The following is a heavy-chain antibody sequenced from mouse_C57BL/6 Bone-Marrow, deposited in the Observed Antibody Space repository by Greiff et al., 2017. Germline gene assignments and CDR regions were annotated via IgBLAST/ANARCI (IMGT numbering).Heavy chain of an antibody. Sequence: VQLQQPGAELVRPGSSVKLSCKASGYTFTSYWLHWVKQRPIQGLEWIGNIDPSDSETHYNQKFKDKATLTVDKSSSTAYMQLRSLTSEDSAVYYCARITTVVAEGYAMDYWGQGTSVTVSS. CDR2: IDPSDSET. J-gene: IGHJ4*01. CDR1: GYTFTSYW. CDR3: ARITTVVAEGYAMDY. D-gene: IGHD1-1*01. V-gene: IGHV1-52*01.